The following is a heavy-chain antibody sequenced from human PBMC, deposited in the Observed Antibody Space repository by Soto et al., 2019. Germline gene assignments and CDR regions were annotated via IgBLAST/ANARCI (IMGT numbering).Heavy chain of an antibody. J-gene: IGHJ4*02. CDR1: GFTFSSYA. CDR3: ARGLGQQLVNFPGD. V-gene: IGHV3-30-3*01. Sequence: QVQLVESGGGVVQPGRALRLPCAASGFTFSSYARHWVRQAPGKGREWVAVISYDGSNKYYADSVKCRFTISRDDSQNTLYLQMNSLRAEDTAVYYCARGLGQQLVNFPGDWGQGTLVTVSS. D-gene: IGHD6-13*01. CDR2: ISYDGSNK.